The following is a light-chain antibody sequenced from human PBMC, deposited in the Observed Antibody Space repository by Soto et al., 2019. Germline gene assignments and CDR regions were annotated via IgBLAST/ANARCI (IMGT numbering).Light chain of an antibody. J-gene: IGKJ1*01. V-gene: IGKV3-15*01. CDR3: QQYNNWPGT. CDR2: GAS. CDR1: QSLNRD. Sequence: IVMAQSPATLSMSPGEGATLSCRASQSLNRDLAWYQQKPGQSPRLLIFGASIRATGIPARFSGSGSGTEFTLTIGSLQSEDCALYYCQQYNNWPGTFGQGTKWIS.